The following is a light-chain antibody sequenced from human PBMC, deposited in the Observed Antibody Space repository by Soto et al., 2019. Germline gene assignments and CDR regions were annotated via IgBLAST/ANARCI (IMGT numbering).Light chain of an antibody. CDR3: SSYAGSNYPYV. J-gene: IGLJ1*01. Sequence: QSALTQPPSASGSPGQSVTISYTGTGGDVGAYDYVSWYQQHPGKAPKLLIYEVTKRPLGVPDRFSDSKSGNAASLTVSGLQAEDEADYYCSSYAGSNYPYVFGTGTKLTVL. CDR1: GGDVGAYDY. V-gene: IGLV2-8*01. CDR2: EVT.